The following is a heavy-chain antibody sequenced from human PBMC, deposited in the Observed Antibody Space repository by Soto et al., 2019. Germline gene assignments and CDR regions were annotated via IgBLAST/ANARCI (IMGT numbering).Heavy chain of an antibody. V-gene: IGHV3-23*01. CDR2: ISGSSSST. J-gene: IGHJ6*02. Sequence: GGSLRLSCAASGFTFSSYSMNWVRQAPGKGLEWVSAISGSSSSTYYADSVKGRFIISRDNSKNTLYLQMNSLRAEDTAVYYCARRQYSGSPGGMDVWGQGTTVTVSS. CDR1: GFTFSSYS. CDR3: ARRQYSGSPGGMDV. D-gene: IGHD6-13*01.